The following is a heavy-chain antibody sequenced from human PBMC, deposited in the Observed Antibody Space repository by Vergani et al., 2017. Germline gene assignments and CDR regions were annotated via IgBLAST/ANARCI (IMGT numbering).Heavy chain of an antibody. CDR1: GGSISSGSYY. Sequence: QVQLQESGPGLVKPSQTLSLTCTVSGGSISSGSYYWSWIRQPAGKGLEWIGRIYTRGSTNYNPPLKRRVTISVDTSKNQSSLKLSSVTAADTAVYYCARSGRIGGNSDYYYYGMDVWGQGTTVTVSS. V-gene: IGHV4-61*02. J-gene: IGHJ6*02. CDR2: IYTRGST. D-gene: IGHD4-23*01. CDR3: ARSGRIGGNSDYYYYGMDV.